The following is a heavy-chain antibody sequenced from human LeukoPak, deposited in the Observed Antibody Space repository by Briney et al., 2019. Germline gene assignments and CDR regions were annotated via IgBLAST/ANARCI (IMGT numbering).Heavy chain of an antibody. V-gene: IGHV1-2*02. CDR1: GYTFTGYY. D-gene: IGHD3-16*01. CDR2: FNPNSGGT. J-gene: IGHJ3*02. Sequence: ASVKVFCRPSGYTFTGYYMHWVRRDPGQGLEWMGWFNPNSGGTNYAQKFQGRVTMTRDTSISTAYMELSRLRSDDTAVYYCARDWGHSDAFDIWGQGTMVTVSS. CDR3: ARDWGHSDAFDI.